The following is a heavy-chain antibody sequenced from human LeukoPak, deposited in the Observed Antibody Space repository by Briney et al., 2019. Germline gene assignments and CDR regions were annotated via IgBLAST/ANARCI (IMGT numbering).Heavy chain of an antibody. V-gene: IGHV4-39*07. CDR2: IYYSGST. J-gene: IGHJ6*02. CDR1: GGSISSSSYY. CDR3: GRGWGGTMVRGQSYAMDV. D-gene: IGHD3-10*01. Sequence: PSETLSLTCTVSGGSISSSSYYWGWIRQPPGKGLEWIGSIYYSGSTYYNPSLKSRVTISVDTSKNQFSLALSSVTAADTAVYYCGRGWGGTMVRGQSYAMDVWGQGTTVTVSS.